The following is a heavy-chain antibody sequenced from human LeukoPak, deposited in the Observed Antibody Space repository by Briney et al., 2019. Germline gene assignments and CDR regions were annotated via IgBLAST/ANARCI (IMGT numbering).Heavy chain of an antibody. Sequence: PGGSLRLSCAASGFTFSSYAMSWVRQAPGKGLEWVSAISGSGGSTYYADSVKGRFTISRDNSKNTLYLQMNSLRAEDTAVYYCAKGIRFLEWFDYYYMDVWGKGTTVTVSS. D-gene: IGHD3-3*01. V-gene: IGHV3-23*01. CDR1: GFTFSSYA. J-gene: IGHJ6*03. CDR3: AKGIRFLEWFDYYYMDV. CDR2: ISGSGGST.